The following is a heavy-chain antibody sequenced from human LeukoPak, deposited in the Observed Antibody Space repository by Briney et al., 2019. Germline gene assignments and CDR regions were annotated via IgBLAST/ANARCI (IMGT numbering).Heavy chain of an antibody. Sequence: ASVKVSCKASGGTFSSYTISWVRQAPGQGLEWMGRIIPILGIANYAQKFQGRVTITADKSTGTAYMELSSLRSEDTAVYYCARERYCSSTSCYGFWFDPWGQGTLVTVSS. CDR2: IIPILGIA. CDR1: GGTFSSYT. J-gene: IGHJ5*02. CDR3: ARERYCSSTSCYGFWFDP. D-gene: IGHD2-2*01. V-gene: IGHV1-69*02.